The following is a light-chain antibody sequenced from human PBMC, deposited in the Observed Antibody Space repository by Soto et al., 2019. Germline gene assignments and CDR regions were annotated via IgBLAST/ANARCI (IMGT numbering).Light chain of an antibody. CDR1: QSLLHIAGQTH. CDR3: LQSIHLPPT. Sequence: DVVMTQTPLSLSVTPGQPASISCNSSQSLLHIAGQTHLFWYLQKPGQSTHLLIYEVSKRFSGVPDRFSGGGSGTNYTLKISRVDAEDVGIYYCLQSIHLPPTFVQALRLDIK. CDR2: EVS. J-gene: IGKJ5*01. V-gene: IGKV2D-29*02.